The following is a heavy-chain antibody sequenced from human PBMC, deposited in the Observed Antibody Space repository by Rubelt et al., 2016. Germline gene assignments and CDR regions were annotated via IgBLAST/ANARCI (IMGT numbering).Heavy chain of an antibody. D-gene: IGHD6-19*01. Sequence: QLQLQESAPGLVKPSETLSLTCTVSGGSISSSSYYWGWIRQPPGKGLEWIRSIYYSGSIYYNPSLKSRVTISVDTSKNQFSLKLSSVTAADTAVYYCARVDSSGWYFPWFDPWGQGTLVTVSS. CDR1: GGSISSSSYY. V-gene: IGHV4-39*07. CDR3: ARVDSSGWYFPWFDP. J-gene: IGHJ5*02. CDR2: IYYSGSI.